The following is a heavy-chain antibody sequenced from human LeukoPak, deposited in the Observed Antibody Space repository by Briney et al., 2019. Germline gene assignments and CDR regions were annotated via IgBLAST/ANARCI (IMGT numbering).Heavy chain of an antibody. Sequence: GASVKVSCKASGYTFTSYDINWVRQATGQGLEWMGWMNPNSGNTGYAQKFQGRVTMTRNTSISTAYMELSGLRSEDTAVYYCARGRRGIRTLGYWGQGTLVTVSS. D-gene: IGHD1-26*01. CDR1: GYTFTSYD. J-gene: IGHJ4*02. CDR2: MNPNSGNT. CDR3: ARGRRGIRTLGY. V-gene: IGHV1-8*01.